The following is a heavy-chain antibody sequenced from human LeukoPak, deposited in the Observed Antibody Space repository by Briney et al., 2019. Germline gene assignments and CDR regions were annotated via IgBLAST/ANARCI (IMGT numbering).Heavy chain of an antibody. CDR1: GFSVSSNY. CDR3: ATQLSSGWPLRHLPFDY. D-gene: IGHD3-22*01. Sequence: GGSLRLSCAASGFSVSSNYMSWVRQTPGKGLECVSLIYSGGNTYYADSVKGRFTISRDHSKNTLYLQMNILRSEDTAVYYCATQLSSGWPLRHLPFDYWGQGTLVTVSS. J-gene: IGHJ4*02. V-gene: IGHV3-53*05. CDR2: IYSGGNT.